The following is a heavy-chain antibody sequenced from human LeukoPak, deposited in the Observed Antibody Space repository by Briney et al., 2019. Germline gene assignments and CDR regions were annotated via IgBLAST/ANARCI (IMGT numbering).Heavy chain of an antibody. V-gene: IGHV1-46*01. D-gene: IGHD3-22*01. CDR3: ARRGDDSSGYRAGTDAFDI. CDR2: INPSGGST. CDR1: GYTFTSYY. J-gene: IGHJ3*02. Sequence: ASVKVSCKASGYTFTSYYMHWVRQAPGQGLEWMGIINPSGGSTSDEQKVQGRVSMTRDTSTSTVYMELSSLRSEDTAVYYCARRGDDSSGYRAGTDAFDIWGQGTMVTVSS.